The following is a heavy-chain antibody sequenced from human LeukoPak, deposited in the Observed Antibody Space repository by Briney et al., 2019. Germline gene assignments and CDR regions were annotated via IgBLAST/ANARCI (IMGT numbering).Heavy chain of an antibody. CDR2: ISYDGSNK. CDR1: GFTFSSYA. V-gene: IGHV3-30-3*01. CDR3: ARESGDYDAFDI. Sequence: PGGSLRLSCAASGFTFSSYAMHWVRQAPGKGLGWVAVISYDGSNKYYADSVKGRFTISRDNSKNTLYLQMNSLRAEDTAVYYCARESGDYDAFDIWGQGTMVTVSS. D-gene: IGHD4-17*01. J-gene: IGHJ3*02.